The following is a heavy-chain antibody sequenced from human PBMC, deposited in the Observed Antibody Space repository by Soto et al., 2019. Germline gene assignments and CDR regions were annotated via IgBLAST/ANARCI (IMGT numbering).Heavy chain of an antibody. D-gene: IGHD3-3*01. CDR1: GGSISSYY. J-gene: IGHJ6*02. V-gene: IGHV4-59*01. CDR2: IYYSGST. CDR3: ARAGYDFWSGYLYYYYGMDV. Sequence: SETLSLTCTVSGGSISSYYWSWIRQPPGKGLEWIGYIYYSGSTNYNPSLKSRVTISVDTSKNQFSLKLSSVTAADTAVYYCARAGYDFWSGYLYYYYGMDVWGQGTTVTVS.